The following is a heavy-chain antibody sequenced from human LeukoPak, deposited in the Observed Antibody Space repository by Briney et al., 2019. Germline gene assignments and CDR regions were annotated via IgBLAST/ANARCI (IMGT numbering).Heavy chain of an antibody. J-gene: IGHJ4*02. Sequence: PSETLSLTCTVSGGSVSSGSYYWSWIRQPPGKGLEWIGSIYYSGSTYYNPSLKSRVTISVDTSKNQFSLKLSSVTAADTAVYYCARHLYVWARYYFDYWGQGTLVTVSS. CDR2: IYYSGST. CDR1: GGSVSSGSYY. CDR3: ARHLYVWARYYFDY. D-gene: IGHD3-16*01. V-gene: IGHV4-39*01.